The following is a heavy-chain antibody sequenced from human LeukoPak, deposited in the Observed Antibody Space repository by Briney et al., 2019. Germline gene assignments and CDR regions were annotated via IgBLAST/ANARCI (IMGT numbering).Heavy chain of an antibody. V-gene: IGHV3-30*04. CDR3: TRSQYSSSPVDF. J-gene: IGHJ4*02. CDR2: ISYDGSNK. CDR1: GFTFSSYA. Sequence: GGSLRLSCAASGFTFSSYAMHWVLQAPGKGLEWVAVISYDGSNKYYADSVKGRFTISRDNSKNTLYLQMNSLRGEDTAVYYCTRSQYSSSPVDFWGQGTLVTVSS. D-gene: IGHD6-6*01.